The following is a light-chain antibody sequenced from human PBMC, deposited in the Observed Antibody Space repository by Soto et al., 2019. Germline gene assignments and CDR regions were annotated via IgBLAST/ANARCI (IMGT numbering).Light chain of an antibody. J-gene: IGKJ1*01. CDR3: QRANRCPRT. CDR2: AAA. Sequence: DSQMTQSPSSVSASVGDRVTITCRASQGISSWLDWYQQKPGKDPKLLIYAAASWKRGDPSRFSGSRCGTEFALTVSLLQPEDFATYYCQRANRCPRTFGQGTKVEI. V-gene: IGKV1-12*01. CDR1: QGISSW.